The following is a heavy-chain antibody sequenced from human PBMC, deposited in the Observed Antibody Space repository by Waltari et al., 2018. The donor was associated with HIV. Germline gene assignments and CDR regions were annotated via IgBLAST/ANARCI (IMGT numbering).Heavy chain of an antibody. Sequence: QVQPHESGPGMVKPSETLSLTCDVSGYSISSDYYWGWIRQPPGKGLEWIGSASRSGSTYYSPSLKSRVTISIDTSKNQFSLILNSVAAADTAVYYCGSGSRRGHSHGIDYWGQGTLVTVSS. CDR2: ASRSGST. V-gene: IGHV4-38-2*01. CDR3: GSGSRRGHSHGIDY. D-gene: IGHD5-18*01. J-gene: IGHJ4*02. CDR1: GYSISSDYY.